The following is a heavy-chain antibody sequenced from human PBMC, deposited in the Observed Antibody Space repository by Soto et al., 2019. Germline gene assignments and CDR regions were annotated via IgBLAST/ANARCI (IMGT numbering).Heavy chain of an antibody. CDR2: IYPGDSDT. J-gene: IGHJ6*02. CDR3: VRHQKPTTKNLAWGFHYPFYGMDV. V-gene: IGHV5-51*01. Sequence: PGESLKISCEGSGYSFTNYWIGWVRQMPGKGLEWMGTIYPGDSDTRYSPTFQGQVTISADKSVHTAYLRWSSLKASDTAMYYCVRHQKPTTKNLAWGFHYPFYGMDVWGQGTTVTVSS. D-gene: IGHD1-26*01. CDR1: GYSFTNYW.